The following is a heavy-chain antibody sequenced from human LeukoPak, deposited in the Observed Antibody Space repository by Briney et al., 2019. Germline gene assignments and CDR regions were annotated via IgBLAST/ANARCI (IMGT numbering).Heavy chain of an antibody. CDR1: GFTFDDYA. CDR3: AKGGGGRLIYYYYKDV. J-gene: IGHJ6*03. V-gene: IGHV3-9*03. Sequence: GGSLRLSCAASGFTFDDYAMHWVRQAPGRGLEWVAVITWNSDSIDYADSVKGRFTISRDNAKNSLYLQMKSLRAEDMALYYCAKGGGGRLIYYYYKDVWGKGTTVTVSS. CDR2: ITWNSDSI. D-gene: IGHD3-16*01.